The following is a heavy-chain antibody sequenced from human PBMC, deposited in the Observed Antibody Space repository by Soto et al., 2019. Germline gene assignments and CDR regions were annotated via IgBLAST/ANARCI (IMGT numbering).Heavy chain of an antibody. CDR3: ARARTGSYFEFEY. CDR2: NYSRGNP. CDR1: GGSINSGLYY. D-gene: IGHD3-10*01. J-gene: IGHJ4*02. Sequence: QVQLQESGPGLVKPSQTLSLTCTVSGGSINSGLYYWTWIRQHPGKGLEWIGYNYSRGNPYYTPSLKCRIDIAGDTSLIQFSLGVSSVTAAATAVYYCARARTGSYFEFEYWGQGTLVTVSS. V-gene: IGHV4-31*03.